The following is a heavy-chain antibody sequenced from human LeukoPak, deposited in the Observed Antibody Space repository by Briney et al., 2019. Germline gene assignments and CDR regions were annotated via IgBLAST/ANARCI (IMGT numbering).Heavy chain of an antibody. CDR1: GGTFSSYA. Sequence: SVKVSCKASGGTFSSYAISWVRQAPGQGLEWMGGIILIFGTANYAQKFQGRVTITADKSTSTAYMELSSLRSEDTAVYYCASGIAVAVRAFDIWGQGTMVTVSS. CDR2: IILIFGTA. CDR3: ASGIAVAVRAFDI. D-gene: IGHD6-19*01. J-gene: IGHJ3*02. V-gene: IGHV1-69*06.